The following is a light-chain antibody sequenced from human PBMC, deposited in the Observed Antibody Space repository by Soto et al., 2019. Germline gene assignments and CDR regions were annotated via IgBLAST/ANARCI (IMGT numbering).Light chain of an antibody. Sequence: DIQMTHSPSSLSASVGDRVTITFRSSQGISNYLAWYQQKPGKVPKLLIYAASTLQSGVPSRFSGSGSGTDFTLTISNLQPEDFATYYCQQSYSNVALTFGGGTKVDIK. J-gene: IGKJ4*01. CDR2: AAS. CDR3: QQSYSNVALT. V-gene: IGKV1-27*01. CDR1: QGISNY.